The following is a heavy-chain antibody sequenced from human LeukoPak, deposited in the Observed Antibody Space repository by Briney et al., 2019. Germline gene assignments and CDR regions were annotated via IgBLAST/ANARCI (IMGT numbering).Heavy chain of an antibody. D-gene: IGHD3-9*01. CDR1: GFTFSSYS. CDR2: ISSSSSYI. Sequence: GGPLRLSCAASGFTFSSYSMNWVRQAPGKGLEWVSSISSSSSYIYYADSVKGRFTIPRDNAKNSLYLQMNSLRAEDTAVYYCARDASADILTGYYLRKNPPPTYWGQGTLVTVSS. CDR3: ARDASADILTGYYLRKNPPPTY. V-gene: IGHV3-21*01. J-gene: IGHJ4*02.